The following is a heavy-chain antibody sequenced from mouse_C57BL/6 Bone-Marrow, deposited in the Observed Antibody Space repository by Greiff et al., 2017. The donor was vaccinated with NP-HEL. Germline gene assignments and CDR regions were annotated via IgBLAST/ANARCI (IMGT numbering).Heavy chain of an antibody. CDR1: GYTFTSYG. CDR3: ARRGIGLRAWFAY. Sequence: QVQLQQSGAELARPGASVKLSCKASGYTFTSYGISWVKQRTGQGLEWIGEIYPRSGNTYYNEKFKGKATLTADKSSSTAYMELRSLTAEDSAVYFCARRGIGLRAWFAYWGQGTLVTVSA. D-gene: IGHD2-4*01. V-gene: IGHV1-81*01. CDR2: IYPRSGNT. J-gene: IGHJ3*01.